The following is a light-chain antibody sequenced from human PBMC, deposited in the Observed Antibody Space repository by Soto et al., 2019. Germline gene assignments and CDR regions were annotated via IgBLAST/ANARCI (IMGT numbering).Light chain of an antibody. V-gene: IGKV2-28*01. CDR1: QSLLHRNGYNY. CDR2: LAT. CDR3: MEALDTQYI. Sequence: DIVMTQSPLSLSVTPGEPASISCRSSQSLLHRNGYNYIDWYVQKPGQAPHLLIFLATNRASGVLDRFRGSVSGTDFIVKISRVGPENVGVFYGMEALDTQYIFGEGMMLEI. J-gene: IGKJ2*01.